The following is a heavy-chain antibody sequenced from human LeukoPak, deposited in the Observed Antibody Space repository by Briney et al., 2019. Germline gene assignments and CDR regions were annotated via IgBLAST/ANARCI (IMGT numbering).Heavy chain of an antibody. J-gene: IGHJ4*02. Sequence: GGSLRLSCAASGFTFSNHAMHWVRQAPGKGLEWVAIISYDGSNKYYADSVRGRFTISRDNSKNTLYLQMNSLRAEDTAVYYCASPAMGYWGQGTLVTVSS. CDR1: GFTFSNHA. CDR2: ISYDGSNK. V-gene: IGHV3-30*04. CDR3: ASPAMGY. D-gene: IGHD5-24*01.